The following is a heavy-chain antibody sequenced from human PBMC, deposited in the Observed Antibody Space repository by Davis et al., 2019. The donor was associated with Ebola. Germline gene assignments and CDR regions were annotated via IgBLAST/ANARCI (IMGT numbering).Heavy chain of an antibody. CDR1: GYTFTRYT. V-gene: IGHV1-3*01. CDR3: ARSAHLFAFDI. J-gene: IGHJ3*02. CDR2: INVGNGNT. Sequence: ASVKVSCKASGYTFTRYTIHWVRQAPGQRLEWMGWINVGNGNTKYSQKFQGRVTITRDTSASTAYMELSSLRSEDTAVYYCARSAHLFAFDIWGQGTMVTVSS.